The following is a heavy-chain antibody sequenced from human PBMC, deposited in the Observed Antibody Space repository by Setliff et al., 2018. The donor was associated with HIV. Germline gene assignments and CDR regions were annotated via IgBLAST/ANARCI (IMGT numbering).Heavy chain of an antibody. J-gene: IGHJ6*03. CDR1: GGSMNSHY. D-gene: IGHD3-3*01. CDR3: ARGVVDYDFWSGSGDYYYMDV. Sequence: SETLSLTCTVSGGSMNSHYWSWIRQSPGRGLEWIGYIYYSVSTKYNPSLKSRVSMSIDTSKNQFSLKMSSVTAADTAVYYCARGVVDYDFWSGSGDYYYMDVWGKGTTVTVLL. CDR2: IYYSVST. V-gene: IGHV4-59*11.